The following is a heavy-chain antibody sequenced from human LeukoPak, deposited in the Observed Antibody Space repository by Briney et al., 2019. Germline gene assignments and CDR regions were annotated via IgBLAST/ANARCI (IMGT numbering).Heavy chain of an antibody. J-gene: IGHJ4*02. V-gene: IGHV1-8*03. CDR2: MNPSSGDT. D-gene: IGHD3-3*01. CDR1: GYTFTSFD. Sequence: ASVKVSCKASGYTFTSFDINWVRQATGQGPEWMGWMNPSSGDTGYAQKFQGRVTFTRDTSTNTAYMELSSLTSEDTAVYFCAKFWSGYYTDWGQGTLVSVSS. CDR3: AKFWSGYYTD.